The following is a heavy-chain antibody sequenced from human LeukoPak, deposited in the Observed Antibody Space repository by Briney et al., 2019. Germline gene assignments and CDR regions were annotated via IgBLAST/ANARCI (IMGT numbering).Heavy chain of an antibody. Sequence: GGSLRLSCAASGFTFSSYSMNWVRQAPGKGLEWVSSISSSSSYIHYADSVKGRFTISRDNAKNSLYLQMNSLRAEDTAVYYCARGSGVTTIYYYMDVWGKGTTVTVSS. CDR3: ARGSGVTTIYYYMDV. V-gene: IGHV3-21*01. CDR1: GFTFSSYS. CDR2: ISSSSSYI. J-gene: IGHJ6*03. D-gene: IGHD4-17*01.